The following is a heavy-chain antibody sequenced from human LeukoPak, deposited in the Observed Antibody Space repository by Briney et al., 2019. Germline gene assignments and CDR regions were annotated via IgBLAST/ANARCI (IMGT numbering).Heavy chain of an antibody. CDR2: IYYSGST. V-gene: IGHV4-39*01. D-gene: IGHD6-19*01. CDR1: GGSISSSSYY. J-gene: IGHJ4*02. Sequence: SETLSLTCTVSGGSISSSSYYWGWIRQPPGKGLEWIGSIYYSGSTYYNPSLKSRVTISVDTSKNQFSLKLSSVTAADTTVYYCARHLVGVSLVAGIFDYWGQGTLVTVSS. CDR3: ARHLVGVSLVAGIFDY.